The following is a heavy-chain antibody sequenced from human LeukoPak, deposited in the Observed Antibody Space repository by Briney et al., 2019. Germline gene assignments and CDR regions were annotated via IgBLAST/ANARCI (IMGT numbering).Heavy chain of an antibody. J-gene: IGHJ6*02. CDR1: GGCVSSGSYY. CDR3: ARGCYDYVRGSPRSVYYYYGMDV. D-gene: IGHD3-16*01. Sequence: PSETLSLTCTVSGGCVSSGSYYWSWIRQPPGRGLGWIGYVYYSGSTGYNPSLKSRVSISVDTSKNQFSLKLSSVTAADTAVYYCARGCYDYVRGSPRSVYYYYGMDVWGQGTTVTVSS. CDR2: VYYSGST. V-gene: IGHV4-61*01.